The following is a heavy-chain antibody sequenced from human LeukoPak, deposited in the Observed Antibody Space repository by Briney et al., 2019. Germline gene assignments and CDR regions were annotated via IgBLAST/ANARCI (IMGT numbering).Heavy chain of an antibody. CDR3: ARHGGEQQLLYYFDY. D-gene: IGHD6-13*01. CDR1: GGSISSSSYY. Sequence: PSETLSLTCTVSGGSISSSSYYWGWIRQPPGKGLEWIGSIYYSGSTYYNPSLKSRVTVSVDTSKNQFSLKLSSVTAADTAVYYCARHGGEQQLLYYFDYWGQGTLVTVSS. J-gene: IGHJ4*02. V-gene: IGHV4-39*01. CDR2: IYYSGST.